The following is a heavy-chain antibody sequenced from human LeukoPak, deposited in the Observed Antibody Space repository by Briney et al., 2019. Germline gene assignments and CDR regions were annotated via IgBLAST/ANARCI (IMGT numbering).Heavy chain of an antibody. CDR1: GDSISSYY. Sequence: PSETLSLTCTVSGDSISSYYWSWIRQPPGKGLEWIGYINYSGSTNYNPSLKSRVTISEDTSKNQFSLNLISVTAAATAVYYCARSQGSGSKYYFDYWGQGTLVTVSS. CDR3: ARSQGSGSKYYFDY. CDR2: INYSGST. J-gene: IGHJ4*02. V-gene: IGHV4-59*01. D-gene: IGHD3-10*01.